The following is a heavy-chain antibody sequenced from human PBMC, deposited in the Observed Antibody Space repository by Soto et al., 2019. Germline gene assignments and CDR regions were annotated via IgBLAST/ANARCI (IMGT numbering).Heavy chain of an antibody. J-gene: IGHJ2*01. CDR2: IGTGGDT. V-gene: IGHV3-13*01. D-gene: IGHD6-19*01. CDR1: GFTFSRSD. Sequence: EVQLVESGGGLVQPGGSLRLSCAASGFTFSRSDFHWVRQVTGKGLEWVSAIGTGGDTYYSDSVKGRFTISRENGKNSFYLQMNSLRAEDTAVYYCASEGYSSAGNNWYFDLWGRGTLVTVSS. CDR3: ASEGYSSAGNNWYFDL.